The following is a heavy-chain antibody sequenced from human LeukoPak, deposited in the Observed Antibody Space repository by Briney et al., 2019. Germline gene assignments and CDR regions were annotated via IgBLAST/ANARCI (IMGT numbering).Heavy chain of an antibody. V-gene: IGHV3-23*01. CDR2: IGGSGGST. CDR3: AKDNDYDFWSGYALGY. Sequence: GGSLRLSCAASGFTFSSYGMSWVRQAPGKGREWVSAIGGSGGSTYYADSVKGRFTISRDNSKNTLYPQMNSLRAEDTAVYYFAKDNDYDFWSGYALGYWGQGTLVTVSS. D-gene: IGHD3-3*01. CDR1: GFTFSSYG. J-gene: IGHJ4*02.